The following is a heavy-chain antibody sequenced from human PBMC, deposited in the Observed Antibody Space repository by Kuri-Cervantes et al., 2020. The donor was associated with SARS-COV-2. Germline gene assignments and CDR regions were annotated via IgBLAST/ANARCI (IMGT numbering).Heavy chain of an antibody. J-gene: IGHJ4*02. CDR1: GFTFSSYS. V-gene: IGHV3-48*01. D-gene: IGHD5-18*01. CDR3: ARDLSSGLWAFDY. CDR2: ISSSSSTI. Sequence: GGSLRLSCAASGFTFSSYSMNWARQAPGKELEWFSYISSSSSTIYYADSVKGRFTISRDNAKNSLYLQMNSLRAEDTAVYYCARDLSSGLWAFDYWGQGTLVTDSS.